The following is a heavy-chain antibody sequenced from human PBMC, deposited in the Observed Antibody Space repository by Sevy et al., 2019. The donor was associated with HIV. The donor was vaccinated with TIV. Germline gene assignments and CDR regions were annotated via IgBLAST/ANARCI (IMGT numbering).Heavy chain of an antibody. CDR2: TRNKADGYTT. V-gene: IGHV3-72*01. J-gene: IGHJ4*02. CDR1: GFTFSDHY. D-gene: IGHD6-13*01. Sequence: GGSLRLSCVASGFTFSDHYMEWVRQAPGKGLEGVGRTRNKADGYTTEYAASVKGRFTISRDDSKNSLYVQMNSLKTEDTAVYYCATHAGIAAAGRVFDYWGQGTLVTVSS. CDR3: ATHAGIAAAGRVFDY.